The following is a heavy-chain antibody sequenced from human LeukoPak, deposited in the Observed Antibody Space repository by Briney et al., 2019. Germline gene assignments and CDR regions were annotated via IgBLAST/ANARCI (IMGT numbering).Heavy chain of an antibody. D-gene: IGHD3-10*01. J-gene: IGHJ4*02. CDR2: ISSDGRNE. CDR1: GFTFSSYS. CDR3: ARDPGRVGMRYYFDF. V-gene: IGHV3-30*03. Sequence: QSGGSLRLSCAASGFTFSSYSMNWVRQAPGKGLEWVAVISSDGRNEYYADSVRGRFTISRDNSKNTVYLQMNSLRPEDTAVYYCARDPGRVGMRYYFDFWGQGTLVTVSS.